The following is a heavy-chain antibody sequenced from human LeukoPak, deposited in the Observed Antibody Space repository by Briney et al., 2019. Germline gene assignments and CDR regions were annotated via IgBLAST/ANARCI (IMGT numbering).Heavy chain of an antibody. CDR3: ARRVTGLRNFDY. CDR2: INSDGSST. J-gene: IGHJ4*02. Sequence: PGGSLRLSCAASGFTFSSYSMNWVRQAPGKGLVWVSRINSDGSSTSYADSVKGRFTISRDNAKNTLYLQMNSLRAEDTAVYYCARRVTGLRNFDYWGQGXLXTVSS. V-gene: IGHV3-74*01. CDR1: GFTFSSYS. D-gene: IGHD1-14*01.